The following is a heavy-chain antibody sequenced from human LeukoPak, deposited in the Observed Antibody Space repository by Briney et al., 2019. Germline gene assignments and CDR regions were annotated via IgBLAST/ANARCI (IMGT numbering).Heavy chain of an antibody. V-gene: IGHV3-33*06. D-gene: IGHD3-22*01. Sequence: GGSLRLSCAASGFTFSSYGMHWVRQAPGKGLEWVAVIWYDGSNKYYADSVKGRFTISRDNSKNALYLQMNSLRAEDTAVYYCAKSYYDSSGYYSGRFDYWGQGTLVTVSS. CDR2: IWYDGSNK. J-gene: IGHJ4*02. CDR1: GFTFSSYG. CDR3: AKSYYDSSGYYSGRFDY.